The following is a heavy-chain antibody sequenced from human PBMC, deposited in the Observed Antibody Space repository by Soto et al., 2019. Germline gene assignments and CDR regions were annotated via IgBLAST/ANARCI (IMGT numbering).Heavy chain of an antibody. CDR3: ARPLDCSSTSCYAGAFDI. CDR2: INAGNGNT. J-gene: IGHJ3*02. D-gene: IGHD2-2*01. Sequence: ASGKVSCKSAGYSFTSYTMHWVRQAPGQRPEWMGWINAGNGNTKYSQKFQGRVTITRDTSASTAYMELSSLRSEDTAVYYCARPLDCSSTSCYAGAFDIWGQGTIVTVSS. V-gene: IGHV1-3*01. CDR1: GYSFTSYT.